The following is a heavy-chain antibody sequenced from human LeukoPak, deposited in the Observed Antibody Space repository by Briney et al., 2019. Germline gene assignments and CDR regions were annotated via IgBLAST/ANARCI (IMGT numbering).Heavy chain of an antibody. CDR3: ARDPVAAAGTPRYLYNGMDV. CDR2: LWYDGSNK. V-gene: IGHV3-33*01. D-gene: IGHD6-13*01. Sequence: GGSLRLSCAASGLTFNTYGMHWARQAPGKGLEWVAVLWYDGSNKYYADSVKGRFTISRDNSKNTLYLQMNSLTAEDTAVYFCARDPVAAAGTPRYLYNGMDVWGQGTTVTVSS. J-gene: IGHJ6*02. CDR1: GLTFNTYG.